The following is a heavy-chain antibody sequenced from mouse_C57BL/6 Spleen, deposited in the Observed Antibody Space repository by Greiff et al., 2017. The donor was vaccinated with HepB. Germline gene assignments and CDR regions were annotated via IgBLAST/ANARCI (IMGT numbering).Heavy chain of an antibody. CDR2: IYPGDGDT. Sequence: VQLQQSGPELVKPGASVKISCKASGYAFSSSWMNWVKQRPGKGLEWIGRIYPGDGDTNYNGKFKGKATLTADKSSSTAYMQLSSLTSEDSAVYFCARDVLSYYYAMDYWGQGTSVTVSS. CDR1: GYAFSSSW. CDR3: ARDVLSYYYAMDY. J-gene: IGHJ4*01. D-gene: IGHD6-2*01. V-gene: IGHV1-82*01.